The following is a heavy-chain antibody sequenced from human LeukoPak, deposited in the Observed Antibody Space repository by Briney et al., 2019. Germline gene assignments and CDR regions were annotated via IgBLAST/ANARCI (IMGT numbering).Heavy chain of an antibody. V-gene: IGHV3-21*01. CDR2: ISTTSTHI. Sequence: PGGSLRLSCAASGFTFSDYSMNWVRQAPGKGLEWVSSISTTSTHIYYADSVKGRLTISRDNAKNSLYLQMNSLRAEDTAVYYCARGGIYSEGFDYWGQGTLVTVSS. J-gene: IGHJ4*02. D-gene: IGHD3-16*01. CDR1: GFTFSDYS. CDR3: ARGGIYSEGFDY.